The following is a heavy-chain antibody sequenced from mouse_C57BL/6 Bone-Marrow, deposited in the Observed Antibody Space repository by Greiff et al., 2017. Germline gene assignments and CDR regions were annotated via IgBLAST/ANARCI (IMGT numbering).Heavy chain of an antibody. CDR2: IDPETGGT. CDR1: GYTFTDYE. V-gene: IGHV1-15*01. D-gene: IGHD2-4*01. Sequence: QVQLKQSGAELVRPGASVTLSCKASGYTFTDYEMHWVKQTPVHGLEWIGAIDPETGGTAYNQKFQGKAILTADKSSSTAYMELRSLTSADSAVYYCTRSPPRYDYGAYWGQGTLVTVSA. CDR3: TRSPPRYDYGAY. J-gene: IGHJ3*01.